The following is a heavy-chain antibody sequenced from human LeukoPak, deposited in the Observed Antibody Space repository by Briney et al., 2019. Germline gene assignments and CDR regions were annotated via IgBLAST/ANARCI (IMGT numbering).Heavy chain of an antibody. V-gene: IGHV3-30*18. CDR1: GFTFSTYG. CDR3: AKEKAYMTTPHVYYYYGMDV. J-gene: IGHJ6*04. D-gene: IGHD4-11*01. Sequence: PGGSLRLSCAASGFTFSTYGIHWVRQAPPKGLQWVAVISYDGSNKYYADSVKGRFTISRDNSKNTLYLQMNSLRAEDTAVYYCAKEKAYMTTPHVYYYYGMDVWGKGTTVTVSS. CDR2: ISYDGSNK.